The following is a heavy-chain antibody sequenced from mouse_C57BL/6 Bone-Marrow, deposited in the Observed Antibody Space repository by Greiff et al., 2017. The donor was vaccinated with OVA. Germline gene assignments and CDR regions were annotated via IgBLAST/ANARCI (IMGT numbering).Heavy chain of an antibody. CDR2: IYIGNGYT. Sequence: EVKLQESGAELVRPGSSVKMSCKTSGYTFTNYGINWVKQRPGQGLEWIGYIYIGNGYTEYNEKFKGKATLTSDTSYSTASMQLSILTSEDSASYVCARDETGRGDYWGQGTSVTVSS. J-gene: IGHJ4*01. V-gene: IGHV1-58*01. CDR3: ARDETGRGDY. D-gene: IGHD4-1*01. CDR1: GYTFTNYG.